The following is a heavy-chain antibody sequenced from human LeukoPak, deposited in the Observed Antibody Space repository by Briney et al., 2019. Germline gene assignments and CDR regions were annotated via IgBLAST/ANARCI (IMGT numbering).Heavy chain of an antibody. CDR2: IYHSGST. CDR1: GGSISSSNW. D-gene: IGHD3-22*01. J-gene: IGHJ3*01. V-gene: IGHV4-4*02. CDR3: ARDLGGSYYDSSGSLTDV. Sequence: PSGTLSLTCAVSGGSISSSNWWSWVRQPPGKGLEWIGEIYHSGSTNYNPPLKSRATISADTSENQLSLKLSAVTAADTAVYYCARDLGGSYYDSSGSLTDVWGQGTMVSVSS.